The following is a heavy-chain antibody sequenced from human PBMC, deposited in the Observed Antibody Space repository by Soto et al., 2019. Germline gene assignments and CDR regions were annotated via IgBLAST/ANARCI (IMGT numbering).Heavy chain of an antibody. CDR3: ARSPYSVGYLAYFDY. D-gene: IGHD1-26*01. V-gene: IGHV3-30*03. CDR2: ISYDGSNK. J-gene: IGHJ4*02. Sequence: QVQLVESGGGVVQPGRSLRLSCAASGFTFSSYGMHWVRQAPGKGLEWVAVISYDGSNKYYADSVKGRFTISRDNSKNTLNLQMNGLRAEDTAVYYCARSPYSVGYLAYFDYWGQGTLVTVSS. CDR1: GFTFSSYG.